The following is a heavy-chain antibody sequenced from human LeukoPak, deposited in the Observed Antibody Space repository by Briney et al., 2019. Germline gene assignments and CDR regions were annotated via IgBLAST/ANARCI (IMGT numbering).Heavy chain of an antibody. CDR1: GGSISSYY. D-gene: IGHD3-16*01. CDR3: AREKNGGDYFDY. J-gene: IGHJ4*02. CDR2: IYYSGST. V-gene: IGHV4-59*01. Sequence: SETLSLTCTVSGGSISSYYWSWIRQPPGKGLEWIGYIYYSGSTNYNPSLKSRVTISVDTSKNQFSLKLSSVTAADTAVYYCAREKNGGDYFDYWGQGTLVTVSS.